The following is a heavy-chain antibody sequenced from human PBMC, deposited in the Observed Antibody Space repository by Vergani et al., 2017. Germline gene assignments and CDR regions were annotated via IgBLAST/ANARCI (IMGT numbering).Heavy chain of an antibody. CDR1: GFISAGYA. V-gene: IGHV3-9*02. Sequence: VHLVESGGGVVQPGRSLRLSCVASGFISAGYAMHWVRQAPGKGLEWVSGISWNSNSIGYADSVKGRFTISRDNAKNSLYLQMKSLRAEDTDLYYCAKDLGTSSGGGWFDPWGQGTLVTVSS. J-gene: IGHJ5*02. CDR3: AKDLGTSSGGGWFDP. CDR2: ISWNSNSI. D-gene: IGHD6-6*01.